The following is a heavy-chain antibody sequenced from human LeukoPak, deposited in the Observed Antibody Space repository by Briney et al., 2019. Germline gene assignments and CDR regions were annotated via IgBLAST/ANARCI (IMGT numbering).Heavy chain of an antibody. CDR1: GFTFSSAY. CDR2: IKSKTDGGTR. CDR3: TAGQIRYSPIY. V-gene: IGHV3-15*01. Sequence: GGSLRLSCAASGFTFSSAYMSLVRQAPGKGLEWVGRIKSKTDGGTRDYAAPVKGRFTISRDDSKDTLSLQMNSLETEDTAVYYCTAGQIRYSPIYWGQGTLVTVSS. J-gene: IGHJ4*02. D-gene: IGHD1-26*01.